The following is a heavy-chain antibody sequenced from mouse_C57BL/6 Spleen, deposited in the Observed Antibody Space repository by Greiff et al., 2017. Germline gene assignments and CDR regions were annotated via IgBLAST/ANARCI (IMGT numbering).Heavy chain of an antibody. CDR3: TIGQLSYGRDY. D-gene: IGHD2-14*01. CDR2: IYPGSGNT. CDR1: GYTFTDYY. J-gene: IGHJ4*01. V-gene: IGHV1-76*01. Sequence: QVQLQESGAELVRPGASVKLSCKASGYTFTDYYMHWVKQRPGQGLEWIGWIYPGSGNTEYNEKFKGKATLTADTSSNTAYMQLSSLTSEDSAVELCTIGQLSYGRDYWGQGTAVTVSA.